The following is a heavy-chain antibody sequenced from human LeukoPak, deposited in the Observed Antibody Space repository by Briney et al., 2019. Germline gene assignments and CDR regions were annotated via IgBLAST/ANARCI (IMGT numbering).Heavy chain of an antibody. CDR1: GFTFSSYA. CDR2: ISYDGSNK. D-gene: IGHD6-13*01. J-gene: IGHJ6*02. CDR3: ARDRQQRGYYYGMDV. Sequence: GGSLRLSCAASGFTFSSYAMHWVRQAPGKGLEWMAVISYDGSNKYYADSVKGRFTISRDNSKNTLYLQMNSLRAEDTAVYYCARDRQQRGYYYGMDVWGQGTTVTVSS. V-gene: IGHV3-30-3*01.